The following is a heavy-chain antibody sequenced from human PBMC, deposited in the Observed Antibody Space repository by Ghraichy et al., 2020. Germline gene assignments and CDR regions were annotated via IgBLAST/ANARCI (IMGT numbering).Heavy chain of an antibody. J-gene: IGHJ4*02. Sequence: GGSLRLSCVGSRFPFGNYGMHWVRHAPGKGLEWVGVISSTGGSQYYADSVKGRFTISRDNSKNTLYLQMDSLRDEDTALYYCAKEPMMYGSGWYYEHWGQGTLVTVSS. CDR3: AKEPMMYGSGWYYEH. CDR1: RFPFGNYG. D-gene: IGHD6-25*01. CDR2: ISSTGGSQ. V-gene: IGHV3-30*18.